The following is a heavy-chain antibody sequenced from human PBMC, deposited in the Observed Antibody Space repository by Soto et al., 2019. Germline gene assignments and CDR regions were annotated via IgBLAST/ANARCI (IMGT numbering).Heavy chain of an antibody. CDR2: IYYSGST. V-gene: IGHV4-59*08. Sequence: SETLSLTCTVSGGSISSYYWSWIRQPPGKGLEWIGYIYYSGSTNYNPSLKSRVTISVDTSKNQFSLKLSSVTAADTAVYYCASSYYYDSSSFSYRGQGTLVTVSS. CDR1: GGSISSYY. D-gene: IGHD3-22*01. J-gene: IGHJ4*02. CDR3: ASSYYYDSSSFSY.